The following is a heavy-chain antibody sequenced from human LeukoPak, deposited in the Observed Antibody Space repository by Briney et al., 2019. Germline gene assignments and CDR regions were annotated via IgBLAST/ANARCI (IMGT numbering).Heavy chain of an antibody. CDR2: IKHSGST. D-gene: IGHD3-9*01. CDR1: GGSFSGYY. CDR3: AIGAGDVLRYFDWFLYGMDV. J-gene: IGHJ6*02. Sequence: SETLSLTCAVYGGSFSGYYWSWIRQPPGKRLEWIGEIKHSGSTNYNPSLKSRVTISVDTSKNQFSLKLSSVTAADTAVYYCAIGAGDVLRYFDWFLYGMDVWGQGTTVTVSS. V-gene: IGHV4-34*01.